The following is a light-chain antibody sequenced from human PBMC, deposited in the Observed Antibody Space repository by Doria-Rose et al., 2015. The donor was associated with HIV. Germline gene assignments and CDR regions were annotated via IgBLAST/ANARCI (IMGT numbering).Light chain of an antibody. J-gene: IGKJ1*01. CDR2: AAS. V-gene: IGKV1-39*01. CDR3: QQTYSSPPWT. Sequence: DIQVTQSPSSLSASIGDGVTITCRASQTVSTHLNWFQQEPGKAPKLLTYAASRLQSGVPSRFSGSGSGTDFTLTISGLQPGDFATYYCQQTYSSPPWTFGQG. CDR1: QTVSTH.